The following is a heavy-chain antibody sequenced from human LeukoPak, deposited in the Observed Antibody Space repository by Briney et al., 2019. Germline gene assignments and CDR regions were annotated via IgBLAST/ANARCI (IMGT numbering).Heavy chain of an antibody. CDR2: INHSGST. CDR1: GGSFSGYY. D-gene: IGHD5-12*01. J-gene: IGHJ4*02. CDR3: ARYVRRLRPDY. V-gene: IGHV4-34*01. Sequence: SETLSLTCAVYGGSFSGYYWSWIRQPPGKGLEWIGEINHSGSTNYNPSLKSRVTISVDTSKNQFSLKLSSVTAADTAVYYCARYVRRLRPDYWGQGTLVTVSS.